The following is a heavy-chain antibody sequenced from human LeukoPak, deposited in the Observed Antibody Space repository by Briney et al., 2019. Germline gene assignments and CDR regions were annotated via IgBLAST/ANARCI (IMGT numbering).Heavy chain of an antibody. D-gene: IGHD5-12*01. J-gene: IGHJ6*03. CDR1: GFTVSSNY. Sequence: PGGSLRLSCAASGFTVSSNYMSWVRQAPGKGLEGVSVIYSGGSTYYADSVKGRFTISRDNSKNTLYLQMNSLKAEDTAVYYCARTDSGYDLYYYYYMDVWGKGTTVTVSS. CDR3: ARTDSGYDLYYYYYMDV. V-gene: IGHV3-53*01. CDR2: IYSGGST.